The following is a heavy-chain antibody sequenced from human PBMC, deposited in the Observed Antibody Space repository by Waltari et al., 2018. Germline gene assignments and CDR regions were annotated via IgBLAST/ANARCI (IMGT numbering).Heavy chain of an antibody. V-gene: IGHV3-23*01. CDR2: ISGSGGTT. CDR3: AKDSRVRYYFDH. CDR1: GFTFSSYA. Sequence: EVQLLESVGRLVQPGGSLRLSCAASGFTFSSYAMSWVRQAPGKGLEWVSGISGSGGTTYYADSVKGRFTISRDISKNMLYMQMNSLRAEDTAVYYCAKDSRVRYYFDHWGQGTLVTVSS. J-gene: IGHJ4*02. D-gene: IGHD3-22*01.